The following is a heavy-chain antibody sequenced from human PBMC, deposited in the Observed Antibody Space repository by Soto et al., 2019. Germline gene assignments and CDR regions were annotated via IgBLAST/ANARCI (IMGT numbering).Heavy chain of an antibody. CDR2: IKQDGSEK. Sequence: EVQLVESGGGLVQPGGSLRLSCAASGFTFSSYWMSWVRQAPGKGLEWVANIKQDGSEKYYVDSVKGRFTISRDNAKNSLYLKMNGLRAEDTAVYYCARVGGWDGAWGRRGAFDIWGQGTMVTVSS. CDR1: GFTFSSYW. D-gene: IGHD2-15*01. V-gene: IGHV3-7*01. CDR3: ARVGGWDGAWGRRGAFDI. J-gene: IGHJ3*02.